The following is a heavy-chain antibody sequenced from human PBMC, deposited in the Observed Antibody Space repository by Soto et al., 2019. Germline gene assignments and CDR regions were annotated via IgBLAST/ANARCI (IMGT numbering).Heavy chain of an antibody. J-gene: IGHJ6*03. Sequence: QVRLQASGLGLVKPSQTLSLTCTVSGGSISSGGYYWSWIRQHPGKGLEWIGYIYYSGSTYYNPSLKSRVTISVDTSKNQFSLKLSSVTAADTAVYYCARSGNHGDYFHMDVWCKGTTVTVSS. V-gene: IGHV4-31*03. CDR2: IYYSGST. CDR3: ARSGNHGDYFHMDV. D-gene: IGHD4-17*01. CDR1: GGSISSGGYY.